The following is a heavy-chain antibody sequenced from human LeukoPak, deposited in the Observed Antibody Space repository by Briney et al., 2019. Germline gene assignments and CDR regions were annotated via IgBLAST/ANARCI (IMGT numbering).Heavy chain of an antibody. CDR1: GFTFSSYA. CDR3: AKEGCSSTSCYQSAFDI. D-gene: IGHD2-2*01. J-gene: IGHJ3*02. Sequence: GGSLRLSCAASGFTFSSYAMSWVREAPGKGLDWGSAISGSGGSTYYADSVKGRFTISRDNSKNTLYLQMNSLRAEDTAVYYCAKEGCSSTSCYQSAFDIWGQGTMVTVSS. CDR2: ISGSGGST. V-gene: IGHV3-23*01.